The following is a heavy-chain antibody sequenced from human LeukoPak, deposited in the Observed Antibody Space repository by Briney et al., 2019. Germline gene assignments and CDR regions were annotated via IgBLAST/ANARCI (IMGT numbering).Heavy chain of an antibody. Sequence: GGSLRLSCAVSGFTFSSYSMNWARQAPGKGLEWVSSISSSSSYIYYADSVKGRFTISRDNANNSLYLQMNSLRAEDTAVYYCARNYDFWSGYFDWYFDLWGRGTLVTVSS. J-gene: IGHJ2*01. CDR1: GFTFSSYS. CDR2: ISSSSSYI. CDR3: ARNYDFWSGYFDWYFDL. V-gene: IGHV3-21*01. D-gene: IGHD3-3*01.